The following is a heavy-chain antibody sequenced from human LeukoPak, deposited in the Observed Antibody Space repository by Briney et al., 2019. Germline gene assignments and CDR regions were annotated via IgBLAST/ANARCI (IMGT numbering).Heavy chain of an antibody. CDR2: IIPIFGTA. J-gene: IGHJ4*02. CDR3: ARLILVGATTDY. D-gene: IGHD1-26*01. V-gene: IGHV1-69*05. CDR1: GGTFSSYA. Sequence: SVKVSCKASGGTFSSYAISWVRQAPGQGLEWMGRIIPIFGTANYAQKFQGRVTITTDESTSTAYMELSSLRSEDTAVYYCARLILVGATTDYWGQGTLVTVSS.